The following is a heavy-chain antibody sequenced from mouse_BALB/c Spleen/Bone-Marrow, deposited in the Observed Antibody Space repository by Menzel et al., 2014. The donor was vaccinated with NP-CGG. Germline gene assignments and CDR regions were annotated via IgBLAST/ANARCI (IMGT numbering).Heavy chain of an antibody. CDR2: ISGGGSYT. D-gene: IGHD2-4*01. V-gene: IGHV5-9-2*01. Sequence: DVMLVESGGGLVKSGGSLKLSCAASGFTFSNYGMSWVRQTPEKRLEWVATISGGGSYTFYSDSVKGRLTISRDNAKNNLYLQLSSLRSEDTALYYCARHAYYDQTEVSFVYWGQGTLVTVSA. CDR1: GFTFSNYG. CDR3: ARHAYYDQTEVSFVY. J-gene: IGHJ3*01.